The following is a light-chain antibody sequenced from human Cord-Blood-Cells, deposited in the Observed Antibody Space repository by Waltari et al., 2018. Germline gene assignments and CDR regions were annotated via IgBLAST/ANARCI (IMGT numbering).Light chain of an antibody. J-gene: IGKJ1*01. CDR2: WAS. V-gene: IGKV4-1*01. CDR1: QSVLYSSNNKNY. Sequence: DIVMTQSPDSLAVSLGERATINCKSSQSVLYSSNNKNYLAWYQQKPGQPPKLLIYWASTRESGFPYRFSGSGSGTDFTLTISSLQAEDVAVYYCQQYYSTPPTFGQGTKVEIK. CDR3: QQYYSTPPT.